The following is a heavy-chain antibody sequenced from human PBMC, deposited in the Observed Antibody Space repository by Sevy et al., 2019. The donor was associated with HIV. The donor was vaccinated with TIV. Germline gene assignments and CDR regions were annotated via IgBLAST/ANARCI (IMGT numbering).Heavy chain of an antibody. CDR1: GFTFSNYA. J-gene: IGHJ4*02. Sequence: GGSLRLSCAASGFTFSNYAMTWVRQAPGKGLEWVSSISGSTGTTYYADSVKGRFTISRDNSKNTLYLQMNSLRAEDTAVYSCAKDTGSGRIYFDSWSQGTTVTVSS. V-gene: IGHV3-23*01. CDR3: AKDTGSGRIYFDS. CDR2: ISGSTGTT. D-gene: IGHD3-10*01.